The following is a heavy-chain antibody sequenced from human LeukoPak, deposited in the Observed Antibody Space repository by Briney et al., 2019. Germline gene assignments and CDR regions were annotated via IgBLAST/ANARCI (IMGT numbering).Heavy chain of an antibody. Sequence: ASVKVSCKASGYTFTSYDINWVRQATGQGLEWMGWMNPNNGNTGYAQKFQGRVTMTRNTSISTAYMELSSLRSEDTAVYYCAREFNHYYDSSGYSSDYWGQGTLVTVSS. J-gene: IGHJ4*02. D-gene: IGHD3-22*01. V-gene: IGHV1-8*01. CDR2: MNPNNGNT. CDR3: AREFNHYYDSSGYSSDY. CDR1: GYTFTSYD.